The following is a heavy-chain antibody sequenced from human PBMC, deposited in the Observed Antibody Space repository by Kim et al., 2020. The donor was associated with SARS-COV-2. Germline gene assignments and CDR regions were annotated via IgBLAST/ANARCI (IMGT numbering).Heavy chain of an antibody. Sequence: GGSLRLSCAASGFTFSSYSMNWVRQAPGKGLEWVSSISSSSSYIYYADSVKGRFTISRDNAKNSLYLQMNSLRAEDTAVYYCARASRSLSYYYMDVWGKGTTVTVSS. CDR1: GFTFSSYS. D-gene: IGHD6-6*01. J-gene: IGHJ6*03. CDR2: ISSSSSYI. CDR3: ARASRSLSYYYMDV. V-gene: IGHV3-21*01.